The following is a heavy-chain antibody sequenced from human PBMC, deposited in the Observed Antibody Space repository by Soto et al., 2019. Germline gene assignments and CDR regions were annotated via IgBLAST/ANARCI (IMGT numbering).Heavy chain of an antibody. Sequence: SVKVSCKASGGTFSRYTITWVRQAPGQGLEWMGGITPMFGTPNYAQKFQGRVTITADESTSTAYMELSSLRSEDTAMYYCARDATLYDSSAYYYLYWGQGTLVTVSS. CDR1: GGTFSRYT. J-gene: IGHJ4*02. CDR2: ITPMFGTP. CDR3: ARDATLYDSSAYYYLY. D-gene: IGHD3-22*01. V-gene: IGHV1-69*13.